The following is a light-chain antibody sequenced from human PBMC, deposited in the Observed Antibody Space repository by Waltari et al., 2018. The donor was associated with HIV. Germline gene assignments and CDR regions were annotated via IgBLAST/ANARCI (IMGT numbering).Light chain of an antibody. CDR2: EDN. J-gene: IGLJ2*01. CDR3: SSYTDSSVI. CDR1: SSALANSKY. Sequence: QSALTQPAPVSGPPGQSIPPPCPGASSALANSKYSSWYQHHPGIAPKLIIYEDNNRPSGVSNRFSGSKSGKTASLTISGLQAEDESDYYCSSYTDSSVIFGGGTKVTVL. V-gene: IGLV2-14*01.